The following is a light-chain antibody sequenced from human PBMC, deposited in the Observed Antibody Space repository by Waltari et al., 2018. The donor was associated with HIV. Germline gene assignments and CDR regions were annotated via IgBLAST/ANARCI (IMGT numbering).Light chain of an antibody. CDR2: DDS. Sequence: QSALPQPASVSGSLGQSITISCTAARPNVRSYSLFSWYQNRPGQAPTLIIYDDSKRPLGISSRFSGSKSGNTASLTISGLQSEDEADYYCCSYGGDDTLVFGGGTKVTAL. V-gene: IGLV2-23*01. CDR1: RPNVRSYSL. CDR3: CSYGGDDTLV. J-gene: IGLJ3*02.